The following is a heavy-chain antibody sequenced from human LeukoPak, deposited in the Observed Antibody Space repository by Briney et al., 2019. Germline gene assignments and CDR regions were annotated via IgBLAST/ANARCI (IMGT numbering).Heavy chain of an antibody. V-gene: IGHV3-33*01. CDR3: ARDFKSGYVDS. CDR1: GFTFSNYG. Sequence: GGSLRLSCTASGFTFSNYGMHWVRQAPGKGLEWVAVIYDDGSKEYFADSVKGRFTISRDNSKNTVLLQMNSLRAADTAVFYCARDFKSGYVDSWGQGTLVTVSS. D-gene: IGHD3-3*01. J-gene: IGHJ4*02. CDR2: IYDDGSKE.